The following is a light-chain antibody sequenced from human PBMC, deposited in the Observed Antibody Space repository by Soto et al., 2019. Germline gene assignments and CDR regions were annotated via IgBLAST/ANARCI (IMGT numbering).Light chain of an antibody. J-gene: IGKJ3*01. CDR1: QSVSSSY. Sequence: EIVLTQSPGTLSLSPGERATISCLASQSVSSSYLAWYQQKPGQAPRLLIYGASSRATGIPDRFSGSGSGTDFTLTISRLEPEDFAVYYCQQYGSSPEITFGPGTKVDI. CDR3: QQYGSSPEIT. V-gene: IGKV3-20*01. CDR2: GAS.